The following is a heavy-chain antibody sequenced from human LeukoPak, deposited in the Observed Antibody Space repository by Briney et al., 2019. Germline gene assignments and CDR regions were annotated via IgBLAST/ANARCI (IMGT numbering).Heavy chain of an antibody. CDR3: ATDQSGIYYIY. CDR1: GGSVSSGSYY. J-gene: IGHJ4*02. CDR2: IYYGEST. V-gene: IGHV4-61*01. D-gene: IGHD1-26*01. Sequence: SETLSLTCTVSGGSVSSGSYYWSWIRQPPGKGLEWIGYIYYGESTNYNPSLKSRVTISVDTSKNQFSLKLSSVTAADTAVYYCATDQSGIYYIYWGQGTLVTVSS.